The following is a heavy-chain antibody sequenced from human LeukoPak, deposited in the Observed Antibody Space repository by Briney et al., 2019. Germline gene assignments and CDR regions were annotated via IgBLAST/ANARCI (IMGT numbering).Heavy chain of an antibody. J-gene: IGHJ4*02. V-gene: IGHV1-2*06. CDR1: GYTFTGYY. CDR2: INPNSGGT. D-gene: IGHD3-10*01. CDR3: ARDRDYYGSGSYYNVVDY. Sequence: ASVKVSCKASGYTFTGYYMHWVRQAPGQGLEWMGRINPNSGGTNYAQKFQGRVTMTRDTSISTAYMELSRLRSDDTAVYCCARDRDYYGSGSYYNVVDYWGQGTLVTVSS.